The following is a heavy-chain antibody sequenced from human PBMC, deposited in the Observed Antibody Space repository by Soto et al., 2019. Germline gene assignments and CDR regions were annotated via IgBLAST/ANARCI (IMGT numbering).Heavy chain of an antibody. CDR3: VRGSPDYYDSSGFEY. Sequence: GGSLRLSCEASGFTFGSHEMNWVRQAPGKGLEWVSNTRGSGSTMYYADFLKGRFTISRDNAKNSLYLQMNSLRAEDTAVYYCVRGSPDYYDSSGFEYWGHGTLVTVSS. CDR2: TRGSGSTM. V-gene: IGHV3-48*03. J-gene: IGHJ4*01. CDR1: GFTFGSHE. D-gene: IGHD3-22*01.